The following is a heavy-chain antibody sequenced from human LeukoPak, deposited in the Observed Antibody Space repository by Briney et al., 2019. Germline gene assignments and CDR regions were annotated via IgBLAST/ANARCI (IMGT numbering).Heavy chain of an antibody. V-gene: IGHV3-7*01. CDR2: IKQDGSEK. D-gene: IGHD3-9*01. CDR3: ARGGPYYDILTGYSDY. CDR1: GFTFTSYW. J-gene: IGHJ4*02. Sequence: PGGSLRLSCAASGFTFTSYWMSWVRQAPGKGLEWVANIKQDGSEKYYVDSVKGRFTISRDNAKNSLYLQMNSLRAEDTAVYYCARGGPYYDILTGYSDYWGQGTLVTVSS.